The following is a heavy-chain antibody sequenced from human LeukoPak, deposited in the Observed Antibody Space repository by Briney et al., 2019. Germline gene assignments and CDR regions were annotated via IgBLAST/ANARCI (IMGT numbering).Heavy chain of an antibody. CDR3: ARDLGYCSGGSCYSRWDYYYYGMDV. Sequence: GATVKISCKASGYTFTDYYMHWVQQAPGKGLEWMGRVDPEDGETIYAEKFQGRVTITADTSTDTAYMELSSLRSEDTAVYYCARDLGYCSGGSCYSRWDYYYYGMDVWGQGTTVTVSS. J-gene: IGHJ6*02. CDR2: VDPEDGET. D-gene: IGHD2-15*01. V-gene: IGHV1-69-2*01. CDR1: GYTFTDYY.